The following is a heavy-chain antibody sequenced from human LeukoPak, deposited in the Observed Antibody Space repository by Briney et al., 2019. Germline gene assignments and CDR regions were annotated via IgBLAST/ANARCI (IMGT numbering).Heavy chain of an antibody. CDR2: ITSRTDGVTT. J-gene: IGHJ4*02. CDR3: TTVFI. CDR1: GFTFNKAW. Sequence: GGSLRLSCAASGFTFNKAWMSWVRQAPGKGLEWVGRITSRTDGVTTEYAAPVKGRFTMSRDDSKNMLYLQMNSLKTEDIAVYYCTTVFIWGQGTLVTVSS. V-gene: IGHV3-15*01.